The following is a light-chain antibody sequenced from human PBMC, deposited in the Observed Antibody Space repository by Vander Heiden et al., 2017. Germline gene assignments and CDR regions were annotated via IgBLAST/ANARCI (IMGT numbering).Light chain of an antibody. V-gene: IGKV3-11*01. Sequence: EIVVTQSPAALSLSPGERATLSCRASQSVGSYLAWYQQKPGQAPRLLIYDASKRATGIPPTFSGSGSGTDFTLTINSLEPEDFAVYYCQQRINWPPTWTFGQGTKVEIK. CDR3: QQRINWPPTWT. CDR1: QSVGSY. J-gene: IGKJ1*01. CDR2: DAS.